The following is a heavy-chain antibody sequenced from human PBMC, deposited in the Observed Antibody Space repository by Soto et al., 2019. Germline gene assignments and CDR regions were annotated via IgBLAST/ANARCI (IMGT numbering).Heavy chain of an antibody. D-gene: IGHD4-17*01. CDR1: GGTFSSYA. V-gene: IGHV1-69*01. Sequence: QVQLVQSGAEVKKPGSSVKVSCKASGGTFSSYAISWVRQAPGQGLEWMGGIIPIFGTANYAQKFQGRVTITADESTSTAYMELSSLRSEDTAVYYCAREETAVTTDLSCYFDYWGQGTLVTVSS. CDR2: IIPIFGTA. CDR3: AREETAVTTDLSCYFDY. J-gene: IGHJ4*02.